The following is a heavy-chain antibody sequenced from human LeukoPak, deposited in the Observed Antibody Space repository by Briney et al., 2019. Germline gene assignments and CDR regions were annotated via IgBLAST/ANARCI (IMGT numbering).Heavy chain of an antibody. J-gene: IGHJ4*02. D-gene: IGHD2-15*01. V-gene: IGHV4-59*01. CDR2: IYYSGST. CDR3: AREVDCSGGSCYHFDY. CDR1: GGSISSYY. Sequence: SETLSLTCTVSGGSISSYYWSWIRQPRGKGLEWIGYIYYSGSTNYNPPLKSRVTISVDTSKNQFSLKLSSVTAADTAVYYCAREVDCSGGSCYHFDYWGQGTLVTVSS.